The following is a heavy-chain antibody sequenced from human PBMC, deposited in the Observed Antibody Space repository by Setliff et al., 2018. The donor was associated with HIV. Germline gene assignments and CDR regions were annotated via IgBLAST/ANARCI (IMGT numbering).Heavy chain of an antibody. J-gene: IGHJ4*02. V-gene: IGHV3-23*01. CDR1: GFTFSSYA. D-gene: IGHD5-18*01. Sequence: GGSLRLSCAASGFTFSSYAMSWVRQTPEKGLEWVSIITSGGSTYYADSAKCRFIISRDNSQNTLYLQMNSLRADDTAIYYCAKGFRPVDTALVSGPTYWGQGIRVTVS. CDR2: ITSGGST. CDR3: AKGFRPVDTALVSGPTY.